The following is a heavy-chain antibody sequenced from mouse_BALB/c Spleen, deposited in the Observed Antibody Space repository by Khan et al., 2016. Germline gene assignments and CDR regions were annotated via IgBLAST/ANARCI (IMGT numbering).Heavy chain of an antibody. CDR1: GDSITNDY. D-gene: IGHD2-14*01. CDR3: ARSDRYDPWFAY. J-gene: IGHJ3*01. V-gene: IGHV3-8*02. Sequence: EVKLEESGPSLVKPSQTLSLTCSVTGDSITNDYWNWIRKFPGNKLEYMGYISYSGTTYYNPSLKSRISITRDTSKNQYYLQFNSVTTEDTATYYCARSDRYDPWFAYWGQGTLVTVSA. CDR2: ISYSGTT.